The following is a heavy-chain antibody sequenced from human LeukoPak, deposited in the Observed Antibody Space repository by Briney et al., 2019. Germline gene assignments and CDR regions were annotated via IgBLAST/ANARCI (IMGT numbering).Heavy chain of an antibody. CDR3: ATGWYGDGGY. V-gene: IGHV3-33*01. CDR2: IWSDGRNK. D-gene: IGHD6-19*01. Sequence: GGSLRLSCAASGFTFSNCGMHWVRQAPGKGLEWVAVIWSDGRNKNYADSVKGRFTISRDNSKNTLYLQMNSLGAEDTAVYYCATGWYGDGGYWGQGILVTVSS. J-gene: IGHJ4*02. CDR1: GFTFSNCG.